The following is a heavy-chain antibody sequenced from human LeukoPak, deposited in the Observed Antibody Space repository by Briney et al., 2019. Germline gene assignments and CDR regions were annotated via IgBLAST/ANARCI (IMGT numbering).Heavy chain of an antibody. J-gene: IGHJ3*02. CDR1: GGSISSYY. Sequence: SETLSLTCTVSGGSISSYYWSWIRQPPGKGLEWIGYIYYSGSTNYNPSLKSRVTISVDTSKNQFSLKLSSVTAADTAVYYCARLGFGELPVYAFDIWGQGTMVTVSS. CDR2: IYYSGST. CDR3: ARLGFGELPVYAFDI. V-gene: IGHV4-59*08. D-gene: IGHD3-10*01.